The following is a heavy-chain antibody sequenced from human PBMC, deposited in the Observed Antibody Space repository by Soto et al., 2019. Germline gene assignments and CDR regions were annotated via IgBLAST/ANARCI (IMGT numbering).Heavy chain of an antibody. J-gene: IGHJ3*02. Sequence: GASVKVSCKASGYTFTIYAMHWVRQAPGQRLEWMGWINAGNGNTKYSQKFQGRVTITRDTSASTAYMELSSLRSEDTAVYYCARTYGSGKFSALDIWGQGTMVTVSS. CDR1: GYTFTIYA. V-gene: IGHV1-3*01. CDR2: INAGNGNT. D-gene: IGHD3-10*01. CDR3: ARTYGSGKFSALDI.